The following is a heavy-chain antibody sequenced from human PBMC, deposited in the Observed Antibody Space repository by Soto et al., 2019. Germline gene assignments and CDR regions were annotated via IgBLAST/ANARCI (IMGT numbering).Heavy chain of an antibody. CDR1: GGSISSGGYY. V-gene: IGHV4-31*03. J-gene: IGHJ6*02. Sequence: SETLSLTCTVSGGSISSGGYYWSWIRQHPGKGLEWIGYIYYSGSTYYNPSLKSRVTISVDTSKNQFSLKLSSVTAADTAVYYCARVATTKNYYYYYGMDVWGQGTTVTVSS. CDR2: IYYSGST. D-gene: IGHD5-12*01. CDR3: ARVATTKNYYYYYGMDV.